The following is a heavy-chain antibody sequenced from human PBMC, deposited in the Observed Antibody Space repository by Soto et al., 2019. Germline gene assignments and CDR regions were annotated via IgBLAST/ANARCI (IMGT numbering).Heavy chain of an antibody. V-gene: IGHV3-48*02. CDR3: ATTVATPYSLYYSAMDV. CDR1: GFTFYSYS. Sequence: EVQLVESGGGLVQPGGCLRLPCAASGFTFYSYSMNWVRQAPGKGLEWLSYIGSTSSTIYYACSVKGRFTISRDNAKNSLYLQMNSLRDEDTAVYYCATTVATPYSLYYSAMDVWGQGTTVTVSS. J-gene: IGHJ6*02. D-gene: IGHD5-12*01. CDR2: IGSTSSTI.